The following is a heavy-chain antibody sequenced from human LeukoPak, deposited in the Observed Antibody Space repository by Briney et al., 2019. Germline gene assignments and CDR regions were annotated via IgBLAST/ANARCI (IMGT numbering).Heavy chain of an antibody. CDR1: GGSISSSGYS. J-gene: IGHJ4*02. CDR3: ARLYCSSTSCYSWL. CDR2: IYYSGST. V-gene: IGHV4-39*01. D-gene: IGHD2-2*01. Sequence: SETLSLTCTVSGGSISSSGYSWGWIRQPPGKGLEWIGSIYYSGSTYYNPSLKSRVTISVDTSKNQFSLKLSSVTAADTAVYYCARLYCSSTSCYSWLWGQGTLVTVSS.